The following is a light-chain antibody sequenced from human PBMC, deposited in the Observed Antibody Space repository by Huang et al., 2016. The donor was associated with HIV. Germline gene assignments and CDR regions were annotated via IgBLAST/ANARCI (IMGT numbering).Light chain of an antibody. CDR2: AAS. Sequence: IQLTQSPSSLSASVGDRVTITCRASQGVSSYLAWYQQKPGKVPKLLIYAASTLQSGVPSRFSGSGSGTDFTLTISNLQPEDFATYYCQQLYDYPLTFGPGTKVDIK. V-gene: IGKV1-9*01. CDR3: QQLYDYPLT. J-gene: IGKJ3*01. CDR1: QGVSSY.